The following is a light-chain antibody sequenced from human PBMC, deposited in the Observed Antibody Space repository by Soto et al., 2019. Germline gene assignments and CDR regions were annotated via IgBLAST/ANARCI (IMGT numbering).Light chain of an antibody. CDR2: DAS. CDR1: QSASTW. V-gene: IGKV1-5*01. J-gene: IGKJ1*01. Sequence: DIQMTQSPSTLSASVGDRVTITCRASQSASTWLAWYQQRPGKPPKLLIYDASSLQSGVPSKFSGGGSGTEFTLTISSLQAEDVAVYYCQQYYNTPVTFGQGTKVDIK. CDR3: QQYYNTPVT.